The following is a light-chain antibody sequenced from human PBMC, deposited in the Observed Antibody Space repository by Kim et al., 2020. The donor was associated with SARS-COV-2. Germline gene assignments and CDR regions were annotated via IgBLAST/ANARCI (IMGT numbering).Light chain of an antibody. V-gene: IGLV1-40*03. Sequence: QRVTISCTGSSSNVGADYDVHWYQQFPGTAPKLLIYTNTNRPSGVPDRFSGSKSGASASLAITGLQAEDEADYYCQSYDSSLSGWVFGGGTQLTVL. CDR3: QSYDSSLSGWV. CDR1: SSNVGADYD. CDR2: TNT. J-gene: IGLJ3*02.